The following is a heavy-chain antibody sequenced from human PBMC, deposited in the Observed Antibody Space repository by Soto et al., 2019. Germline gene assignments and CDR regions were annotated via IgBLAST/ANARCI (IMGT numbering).Heavy chain of an antibody. J-gene: IGHJ5*02. CDR2: INHSGST. D-gene: IGHD3-16*01. CDR1: GGSFSGYY. CDR3: ARGLGGEFDP. V-gene: IGHV4-34*01. Sequence: VQLQQWGAGLLKPSETLSLTCAVYGGSFSGYYWSWIRQPPGKGLEWIGEINHSGSTNYNPSLKSRVTISVGTSKNQFSLKLSSVTAADTAVYYCARGLGGEFDPWGQGTLVTVSS.